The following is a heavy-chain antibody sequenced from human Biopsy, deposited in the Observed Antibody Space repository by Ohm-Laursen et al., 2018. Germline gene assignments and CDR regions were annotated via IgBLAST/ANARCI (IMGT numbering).Heavy chain of an antibody. CDR3: AAKLTGYFHH. V-gene: IGHV1-69*06. CDR2: NIPILGTG. CDR1: GGTFSNYG. Sequence: SVKVSCKAPGGTFSNYGVNWVRQAPGQGLEWLGGNIPILGTGNYAQKFQDRVTVAADTSTGTATMELSSLRSDDTAVYYCAAKLTGYFHHWGQGTLVIVSS. D-gene: IGHD3-9*01. J-gene: IGHJ1*01.